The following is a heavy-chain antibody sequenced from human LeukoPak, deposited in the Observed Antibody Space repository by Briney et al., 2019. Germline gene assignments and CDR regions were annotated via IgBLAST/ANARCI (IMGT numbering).Heavy chain of an antibody. V-gene: IGHV4-61*01. D-gene: IGHD6-19*01. J-gene: IGHJ4*02. Sequence: SQTLSLTCTVSGGSISSGSYYWSWIRQPPGKGLEWIGYFYYSGSTNYNPSLKSRVTISVDTSKDQFSLKLSSVTAADTAVYYCARDGDSSGWYPKFDYWGQGTLVTVSS. CDR3: ARDGDSSGWYPKFDY. CDR1: GGSISSGSYY. CDR2: FYYSGST.